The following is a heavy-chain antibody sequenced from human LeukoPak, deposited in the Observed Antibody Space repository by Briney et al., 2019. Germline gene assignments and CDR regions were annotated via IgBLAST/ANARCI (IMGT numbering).Heavy chain of an antibody. CDR2: INHSGST. CDR1: GGSFSGYY. Sequence: SETLSLTCAVYGGSFSGYYWSWIRQPPGKGLEWIGEINHSGSTNYNPSLKSRVSISVDTSKNQFSLKLSSVTAADTAVYYCARAGRIAARLRHMFDYWGQGTLVTVSS. CDR3: ARAGRIAARLRHMFDY. D-gene: IGHD6-6*01. V-gene: IGHV4-34*01. J-gene: IGHJ4*02.